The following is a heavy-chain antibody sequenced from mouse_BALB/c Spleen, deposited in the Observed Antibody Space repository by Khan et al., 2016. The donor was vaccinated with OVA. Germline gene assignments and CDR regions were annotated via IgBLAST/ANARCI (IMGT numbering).Heavy chain of an antibody. CDR1: GDSITSGY. V-gene: IGHV3-8*02. Sequence: VQLKESGPSLAKPSQTLSLTCSVTGDSITSGYWNWIRKFPGNKLEYMGYIIYTGYTYYNPSLQSRISITRHTSKNQYYLQLNSVTEEDTATYCCARSTYRYAFVYWGQGTLVTVSA. J-gene: IGHJ3*01. CDR2: IIYTGYT. D-gene: IGHD2-12*01. CDR3: ARSTYRYAFVY.